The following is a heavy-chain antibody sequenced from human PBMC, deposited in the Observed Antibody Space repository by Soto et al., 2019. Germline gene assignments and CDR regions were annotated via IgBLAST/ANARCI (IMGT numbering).Heavy chain of an antibody. Sequence: GGSLRLSCAASGFTFSSYAMSWVRQAPGKGLEWVAAISGSGGSTYYADSVKGRFTISRDNSKNTLYLQMNSLRAEDTAVYYCAKFTEQICVFDYWGQGTLVTVSS. CDR2: ISGSGGST. V-gene: IGHV3-23*01. CDR3: AKFTEQICVFDY. D-gene: IGHD2-15*01. J-gene: IGHJ4*02. CDR1: GFTFSSYA.